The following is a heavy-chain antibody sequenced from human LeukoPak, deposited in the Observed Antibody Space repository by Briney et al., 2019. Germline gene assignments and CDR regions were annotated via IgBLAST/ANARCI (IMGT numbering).Heavy chain of an antibody. J-gene: IGHJ5*02. V-gene: IGHV4-59*01. CDR3: ARVVENWFDP. CDR1: GGSISSYY. CDR2: IYYSGST. Sequence: ASQSLSLTCTVSGGSISSYYSSWIRQPPGKGLEWIGYIYYSGSTNYNPSLKSRVTISVDTSKNQFSLKLSSVTAADTAVYYCARVVENWFDPWGQGTLVTVSS. D-gene: IGHD1-26*01.